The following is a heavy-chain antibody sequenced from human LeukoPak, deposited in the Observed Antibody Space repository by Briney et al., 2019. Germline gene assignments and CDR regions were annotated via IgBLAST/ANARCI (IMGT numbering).Heavy chain of an antibody. D-gene: IGHD3-22*01. CDR1: GFTFSSYW. V-gene: IGHV3-74*01. J-gene: IGHJ4*02. CDR2: INSDGSST. CDR3: ARAGVGYYDSSGYYFGY. Sequence: GSLRLSCAASGFTFSSYWMHWVRQAPGKGLVWVSRINSDGSSTSYADSVKGRFTISRDNAKNTLYLQMNSLRAEDTAVYYCARAGVGYYDSSGYYFGYWGQGTLVTVSS.